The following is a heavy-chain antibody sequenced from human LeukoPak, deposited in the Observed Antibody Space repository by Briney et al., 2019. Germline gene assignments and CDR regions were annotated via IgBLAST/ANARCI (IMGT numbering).Heavy chain of an antibody. CDR1: GGSISSSSYY. CDR2: IYTSGTT. CDR3: ARDVPSAFSGTYVGV. Sequence: SETLSLTCTVSGGSISSSSYYWGWIRQPPGKGLEWIGRIYTSGTTTYNPSLESRVTMSVGTSKNQFSLNLSSVTAADTAVYYCARDVPSAFSGTYVGVWGQGTTVTVSS. J-gene: IGHJ6*02. V-gene: IGHV4-39*07. D-gene: IGHD1-26*01.